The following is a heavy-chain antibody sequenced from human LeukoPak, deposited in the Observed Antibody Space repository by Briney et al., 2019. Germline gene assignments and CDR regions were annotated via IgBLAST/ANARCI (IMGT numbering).Heavy chain of an antibody. CDR2: IIPIFGTA. Sequence: ASVKVSCKACGGTFSSYAISWVRQAPGQGLEGMGRIIPIFGTANYAQKFQGRVTITTDESTSTAYIELSSLRSEDTAVYYCARGTYPLRWLQLNYWGQGTLVTVSS. CDR3: ARGTYPLRWLQLNY. J-gene: IGHJ4*02. V-gene: IGHV1-69*05. CDR1: GGTFSSYA. D-gene: IGHD5-24*01.